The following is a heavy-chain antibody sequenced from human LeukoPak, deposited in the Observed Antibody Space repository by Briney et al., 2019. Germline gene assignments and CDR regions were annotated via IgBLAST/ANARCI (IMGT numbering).Heavy chain of an antibody. Sequence: GGSLRLSCAASGFTFSNYAMNWVRQAPGKGLEWVSAISGSGGSTYYADSVKGRFTISRDNSKNTLYLQINSLRAEDAAVYYCAKGLYASGWSDFDYWGQGTLVTVSS. D-gene: IGHD6-19*01. J-gene: IGHJ4*02. CDR1: GFTFSNYA. CDR3: AKGLYASGWSDFDY. CDR2: ISGSGGST. V-gene: IGHV3-23*01.